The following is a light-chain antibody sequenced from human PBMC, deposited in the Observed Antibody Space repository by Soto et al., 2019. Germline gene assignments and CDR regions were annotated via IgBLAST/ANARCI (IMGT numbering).Light chain of an antibody. J-gene: IGKJ1*01. V-gene: IGKV3-15*01. CDR2: GAS. Sequence: EIVMTQSPATLSVSPGERATLSCRASQSVSSNFAWYQQKPGQAPRLLIYGASTRATGIQARFSGSGSGTEFTLTISSLQSEDFAVYYCQQYNNWPPWTFGQGIKVEIK. CDR3: QQYNNWPPWT. CDR1: QSVSSN.